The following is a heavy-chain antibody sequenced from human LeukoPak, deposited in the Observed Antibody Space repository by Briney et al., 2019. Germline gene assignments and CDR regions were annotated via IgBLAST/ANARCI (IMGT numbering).Heavy chain of an antibody. CDR2: ISYSGNTI. Sequence: GGSLRLSCAASGFTFSDYYMNWIRQAPGKGLEWVSYISYSGNTIYYADSVKGRFTISRDNAKNSLYLQMNSLRAEDTAVYYCARVTGPYNYVGLWGQGTLVTVSS. D-gene: IGHD5-24*01. J-gene: IGHJ4*02. CDR1: GFTFSDYY. CDR3: ARVTGPYNYVGL. V-gene: IGHV3-11*01.